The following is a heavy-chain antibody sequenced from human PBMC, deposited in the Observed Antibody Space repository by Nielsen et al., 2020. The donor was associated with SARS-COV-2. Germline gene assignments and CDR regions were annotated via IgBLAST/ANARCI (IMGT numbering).Heavy chain of an antibody. CDR3: TTVGATTVR. V-gene: IGHV3-21*01. CDR1: GFTFSSYS. D-gene: IGHD1-26*01. CDR2: ISSSSSYI. J-gene: IGHJ4*02. Sequence: GESLKISCAASGFTFSSYSLNWVRQAPGKGLEWVSSISSSSSYIYYADSVKGRFTISRDNAKNSLYLQMNSLRAEDTAVYYCTTVGATTVRWGQGTLVTVSS.